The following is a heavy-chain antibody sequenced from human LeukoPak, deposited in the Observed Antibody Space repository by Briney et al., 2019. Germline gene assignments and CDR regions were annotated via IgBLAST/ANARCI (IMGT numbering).Heavy chain of an antibody. D-gene: IGHD3-22*01. CDR1: GFTFSSYW. CDR3: ARVQDYYDSSGYYTATSFDY. Sequence: GGSLRLSCAASGFTFSSYWMSWVRQAPGKGLEWVANIKQDGSEKYYVDSVKGRFTISRDNAKNSLYLQMNSLRAEDTAVYYCARVQDYYDSSGYYTATSFDYWGQGTLVTVSS. J-gene: IGHJ4*02. CDR2: IKQDGSEK. V-gene: IGHV3-7*01.